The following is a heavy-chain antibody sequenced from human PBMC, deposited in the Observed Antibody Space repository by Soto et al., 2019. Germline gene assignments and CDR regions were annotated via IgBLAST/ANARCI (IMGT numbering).Heavy chain of an antibody. V-gene: IGHV5-51*01. D-gene: IGHD5-18*01. Sequence: GESLKISCKGSGYSFTSYWIGWVRQMPGKGLEWMGIIYPGDSDTRYSPSFQGQVTISAGKSISTAYLQWSSLKASDTAMYYCARNVDTAMVTGYYYYGMDVWGQGTTVTVSS. J-gene: IGHJ6*02. CDR2: IYPGDSDT. CDR1: GYSFTSYW. CDR3: ARNVDTAMVTGYYYYGMDV.